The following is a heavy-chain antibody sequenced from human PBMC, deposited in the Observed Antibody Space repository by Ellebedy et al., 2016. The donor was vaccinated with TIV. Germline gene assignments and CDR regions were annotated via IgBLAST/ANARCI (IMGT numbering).Heavy chain of an antibody. CDR2: FYAGGTT. D-gene: IGHD4-17*01. Sequence: GGSLRLXCAVSGFTVSSNYMSWVRQAPGRVLEWVSVFYAGGTTDYVASVKGRFSISRDTSKNTLFLQMNSLRADDTAIYYCAVGRPNYGDFPSWGQGTLVTVSS. CDR3: AVGRPNYGDFPS. J-gene: IGHJ5*02. CDR1: GFTVSSNY. V-gene: IGHV3-53*01.